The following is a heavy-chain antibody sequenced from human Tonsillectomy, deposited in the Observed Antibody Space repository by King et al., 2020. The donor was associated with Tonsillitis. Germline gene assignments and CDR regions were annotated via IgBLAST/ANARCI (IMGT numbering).Heavy chain of an antibody. D-gene: IGHD3-22*01. CDR3: VRVKYYDSSGYSPFDY. V-gene: IGHV4-59*01. CDR2: IYYSGST. Sequence: VQLQESGPGLVKPSETLSLTCTVSGGSISSYYWSWIRQPPGKGLEWIGYIYYSGSTNYNPSLKSRVTISVDTSKNQFSLKLSSVTAADTAVYYCVRVKYYDSSGYSPFDYWGQGTLVTVSS. CDR1: GGSISSYY. J-gene: IGHJ4*02.